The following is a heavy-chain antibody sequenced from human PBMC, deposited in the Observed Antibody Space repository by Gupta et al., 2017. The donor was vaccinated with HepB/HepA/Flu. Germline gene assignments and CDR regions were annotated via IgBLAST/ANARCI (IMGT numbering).Heavy chain of an antibody. J-gene: IGHJ4*02. CDR1: GFTFGSYE. Sequence: EVQLVESGGGLVQPGGPLRLSCAASGFTFGSYEMNWVRQAPGKGLEWVSYISSSGSPVYYAEFVEGRFTSSRDNTKNSLYLQMNSLRAEDTAVYYCARDYEVRGVITDSWGQGTLVTVSS. CDR3: ARDYEVRGVITDS. V-gene: IGHV3-48*03. D-gene: IGHD3-10*02. CDR2: ISSSGSPV.